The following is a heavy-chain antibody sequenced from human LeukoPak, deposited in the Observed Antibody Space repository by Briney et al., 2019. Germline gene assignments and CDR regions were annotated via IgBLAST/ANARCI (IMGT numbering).Heavy chain of an antibody. D-gene: IGHD6-19*01. Sequence: GASVKVSCKASGYTFTSYGISWVRQAPGQGLEWMGWISAYNGNTNYAQKLQGRVTMTTDTSTSTAYMELRSLRSDDTAVYYCARARVGGWSDYYYYMDVWGKGTTVTVSS. V-gene: IGHV1-18*01. CDR2: ISAYNGNT. CDR1: GYTFTSYG. J-gene: IGHJ6*03. CDR3: ARARVGGWSDYYYYMDV.